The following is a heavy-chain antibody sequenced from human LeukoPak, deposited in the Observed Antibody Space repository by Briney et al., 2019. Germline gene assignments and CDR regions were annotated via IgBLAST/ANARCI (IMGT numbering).Heavy chain of an antibody. CDR2: ISGSGGGT. D-gene: IGHD6-6*01. J-gene: IGHJ4*02. V-gene: IGHV3-23*01. CDR3: AKCPIAARPPTLYYFDY. CDR1: GFTFSSYT. Sequence: GGSLRLSCAASGFTFSSYTMSWVRQAPGKGLEWVSAISGSGGGTYYADSVRGRFTISRDNSKNTVYLQMNSLRTEDTAVYYCAKCPIAARPPTLYYFDYWGQGTLVTVSS.